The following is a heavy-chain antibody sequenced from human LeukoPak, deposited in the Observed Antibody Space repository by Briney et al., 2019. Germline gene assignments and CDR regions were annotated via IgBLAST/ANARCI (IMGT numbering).Heavy chain of an antibody. Sequence: GGSLRLSCAASGFTFSSYGMHWVRQAPGKGLEYVSAINSNGGSTYYANSVKGRFTISRDNSKNTLYLQMGSLRAEDMAVYYCAREGSYRDSDYWGQGTLVTVSS. CDR3: AREGSYRDSDY. CDR1: GFTFSSYG. D-gene: IGHD5-18*01. J-gene: IGHJ4*02. CDR2: INSNGGST. V-gene: IGHV3-64*01.